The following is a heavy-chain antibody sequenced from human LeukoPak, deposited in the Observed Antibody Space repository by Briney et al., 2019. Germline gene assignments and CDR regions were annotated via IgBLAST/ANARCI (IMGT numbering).Heavy chain of an antibody. Sequence: GRSLRLSCVASGFTFSSYWMSWVRQAPGKGLEWVANIKQDGSEKYYVDSVKGRFTISRDNAKNSLYLQMNSLRAEDTAVYYCARGQWLAPIDYWGQGTLVTVSS. D-gene: IGHD6-19*01. J-gene: IGHJ4*02. CDR1: GFTFSSYW. V-gene: IGHV3-7*04. CDR3: ARGQWLAPIDY. CDR2: IKQDGSEK.